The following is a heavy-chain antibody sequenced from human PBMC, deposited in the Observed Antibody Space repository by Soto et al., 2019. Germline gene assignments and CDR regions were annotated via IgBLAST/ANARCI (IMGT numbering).Heavy chain of an antibody. CDR3: ARDLAVAVPYYYGMDV. CDR1: GFSFSSYE. Sequence: PGGSLRLSCAASGFSFSSYEMNWVRQTPGKGLGWVSYISSSASTIYYAYSVMGRFTISRDNAKNSLYLQMNSLRAEDTAVYYCARDLAVAVPYYYGMDVWGQGTTVTVSS. J-gene: IGHJ6*02. V-gene: IGHV3-48*03. CDR2: ISSSASTI. D-gene: IGHD6-19*01.